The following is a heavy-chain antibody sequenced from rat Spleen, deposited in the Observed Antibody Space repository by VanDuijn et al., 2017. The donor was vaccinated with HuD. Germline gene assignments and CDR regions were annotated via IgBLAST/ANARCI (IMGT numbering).Heavy chain of an antibody. CDR3: ARPSYSGEDY. CDR2: ISYEGSST. Sequence: EVQLVESGGGLVQPGRSMKLSCAASGFTFSDYYMAWVRQAPKKGLEWVASISYEGSSTYYGDSVKGRFTISRDNAKSTLYLQMNSLRSEDTATYYCARPSYSGEDYWGQGVMVTVSS. CDR1: GFTFSDYY. V-gene: IGHV5-22*01. J-gene: IGHJ2*01. D-gene: IGHD1-1*01.